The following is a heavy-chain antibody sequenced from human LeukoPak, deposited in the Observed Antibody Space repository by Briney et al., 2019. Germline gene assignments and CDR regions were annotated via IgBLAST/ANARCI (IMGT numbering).Heavy chain of an antibody. D-gene: IGHD6-6*01. CDR3: AGGLSLARHFDY. CDR2: IYCGDSDT. V-gene: IGHV5-51*01. CDR1: GNSFTSYW. Sequence: GESLKISCKASGNSFTSYWIAWVRQMPGKGLEWMGIIYCGDSDTRYSPSFQGQVTISADKSISIAYLQWSSLKATDTAMYYGAGGLSLARHFDYWGQGALVTVSS. J-gene: IGHJ4*02.